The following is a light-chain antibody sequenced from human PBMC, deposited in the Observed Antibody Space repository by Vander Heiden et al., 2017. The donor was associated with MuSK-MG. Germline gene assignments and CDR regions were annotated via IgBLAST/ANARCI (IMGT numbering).Light chain of an antibody. J-gene: IGLJ2*01. CDR2: NDS. Sequence: SYVLTQPPAVSVAPGETATFTCGGDLIGGKSVHWYQQRPGQAPVLVIYNDSDRRSGIPERFSGSNSGNTATLTISRVEAGDEADYFCQVWDSNCDNVVFGGGTKLTVL. CDR1: LIGGKS. CDR3: QVWDSNCDNVV. V-gene: IGLV3-21*04.